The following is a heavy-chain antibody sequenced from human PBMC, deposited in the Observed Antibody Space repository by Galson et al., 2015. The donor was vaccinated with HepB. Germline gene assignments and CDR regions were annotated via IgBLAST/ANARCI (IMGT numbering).Heavy chain of an antibody. V-gene: IGHV4-59*08. CDR3: AKNRYGLDF. CDR2: VHRSGTT. Sequence: ETLSLTCTVSGGSISNSSRSWIRQPPGKGLEWIGYVHRSGTTNYNPPFKSRVTISVDTSKNQFSLKLTSVTAADTATYYCAKNRYGLDFWSQGTLVTVSS. D-gene: IGHD4-17*01. J-gene: IGHJ3*01. CDR1: GGSISNSS.